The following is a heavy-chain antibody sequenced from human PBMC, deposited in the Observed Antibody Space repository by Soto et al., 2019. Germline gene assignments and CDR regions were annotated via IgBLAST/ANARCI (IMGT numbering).Heavy chain of an antibody. CDR2: IYYSGST. CDR1: GGFISSDSYY. J-gene: IGHJ6*02. Sequence: QLQLQESGPGLVKPSETLSLTCTVSGGFISSDSYYWGWIRQPPGKGLEWIGSIYYSGSTYYSSSLKSRVTISVDTSKNEFSLRLSAATAADTAVYYCARHFSSGWVYHYGLDVWGQGTTVTVYS. CDR3: ARHFSSGWVYHYGLDV. V-gene: IGHV4-39*01. D-gene: IGHD6-19*01.